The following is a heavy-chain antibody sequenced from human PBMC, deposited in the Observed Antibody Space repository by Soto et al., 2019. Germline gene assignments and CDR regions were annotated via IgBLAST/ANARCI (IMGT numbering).Heavy chain of an antibody. D-gene: IGHD3-16*01. V-gene: IGHV4-30-4*01. CDR3: ARVPSPFDYYYAMDV. CDR1: GDSISSGNKY. J-gene: IGHJ6*02. CDR2: IFSSGTT. Sequence: SETLSLTCTVSGDSISSGNKYWSWIRQPPGKGLEWIGYIFSSGTTYYNPSLKSRLTMSLDTSQNQFSLKLNSVTDADTAGYYCARVPSPFDYYYAMDVWGQGTTVTVSS.